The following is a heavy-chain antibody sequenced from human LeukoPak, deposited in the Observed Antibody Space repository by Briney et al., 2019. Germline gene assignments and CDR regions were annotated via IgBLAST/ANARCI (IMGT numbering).Heavy chain of an antibody. CDR1: GFPFSTHS. CDR2: ISAGGDFV. CDR3: AKGSGSGWYGWFAP. Sequence: GGSLRLSWAASGFPFSTHSLNWVRQAPGKGLEWVSSISAGGDFVYYGDSVKGRFTMSRDNAKNSLHLQMDSLTAEDTALYYCAKGSGSGWYGWFAPWGQGTLVTVSS. D-gene: IGHD6-19*01. V-gene: IGHV3-21*04. J-gene: IGHJ5*02.